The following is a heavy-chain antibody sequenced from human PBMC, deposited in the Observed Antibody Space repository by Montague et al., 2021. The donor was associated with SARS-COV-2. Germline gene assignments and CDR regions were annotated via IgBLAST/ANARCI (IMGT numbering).Heavy chain of an antibody. J-gene: IGHJ4*02. V-gene: IGHV4-39*07. D-gene: IGHD3-9*01. CDR3: GSDTTAYFRFDY. Sequence: SETLSLTCTVSGASIGRFTYYWGWLRQPPGKNLEGIGTIYYSGTTHYNPSRRSRVTISLDTSKNQVSLGLTSVTAADTAFYYCGSDTTAYFRFDYWGRGTLISVSS. CDR1: GASIGRFTYY. CDR2: IYYSGTT.